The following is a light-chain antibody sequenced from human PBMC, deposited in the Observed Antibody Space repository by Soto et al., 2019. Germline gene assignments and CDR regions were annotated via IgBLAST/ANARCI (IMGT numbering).Light chain of an antibody. CDR2: DPS. J-gene: IGKJ4*01. CDR1: LSGGNI. Sequence: EIVLTQSPATMSLSPGETATLSGRARLSGGNILALYQQKPGQAPRLLIYDPSNRGTGTPARFSGSGSGTDCPLTISRLAPDDFAVYYCQHRDSWTLTFVGGTKVQLK. V-gene: IGKV3-11*01. CDR3: QHRDSWTLT.